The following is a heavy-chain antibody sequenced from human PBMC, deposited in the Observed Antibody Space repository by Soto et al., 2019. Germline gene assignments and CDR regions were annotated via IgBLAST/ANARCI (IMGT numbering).Heavy chain of an antibody. D-gene: IGHD1-26*01. CDR3: ARRGSGSNYDY. CDR1: GFTFSSYA. Sequence: EVQLLESGGGLVQPGGSLRLSCAASGFTFSSYAMRWVRQAPVKGLEWVSAISGSGGSTYYADSVKGRFTISRDNSKNTLYLQMISLRAEDTAVYYCARRGSGSNYDYWGQGTLVTVSS. V-gene: IGHV3-23*01. CDR2: ISGSGGST. J-gene: IGHJ4*02.